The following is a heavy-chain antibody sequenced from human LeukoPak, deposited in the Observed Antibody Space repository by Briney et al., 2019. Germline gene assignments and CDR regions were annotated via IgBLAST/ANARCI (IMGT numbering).Heavy chain of an antibody. CDR2: IYYSGST. CDR3: ARHNSPYYYDSSGTNQFDY. CDR1: GGSISSSSYY. V-gene: IGHV4-39*01. J-gene: IGHJ4*02. Sequence: PSETLSLTCTVSGGSISSSSYYWGWIRQPPGKGLEWIGSIYYSGSTYYNPSLKSRVTISVDTSKNQFSLKLSSVTAADTAVYYCARHNSPYYYDSSGTNQFDYWGQGTLLTVSS. D-gene: IGHD3-22*01.